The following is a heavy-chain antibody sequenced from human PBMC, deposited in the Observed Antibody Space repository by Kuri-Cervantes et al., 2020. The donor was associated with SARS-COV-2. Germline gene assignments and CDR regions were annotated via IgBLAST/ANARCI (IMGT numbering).Heavy chain of an antibody. CDR2: ISSSSSYI. Sequence: GESLKISCAASGFTFSSYSMNWVRQAPGKGLEWVSSISSSSSYIYYADSVKGRFTISRDNSKNSLYLQMNSLRAEDTAVYYCAKDPCIAGGGGSCYERDWNYFDYWGQGTLVTVSS. CDR3: AKDPCIAGGGGSCYERDWNYFDY. J-gene: IGHJ4*02. CDR1: GFTFSSYS. D-gene: IGHD2-15*01. V-gene: IGHV3-21*01.